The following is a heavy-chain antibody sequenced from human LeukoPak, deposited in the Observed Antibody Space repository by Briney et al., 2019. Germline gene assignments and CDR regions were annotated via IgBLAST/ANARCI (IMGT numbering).Heavy chain of an antibody. Sequence: SETLSLTCTVSGGSISGSSYYWGWIRQPPGKGLEWIGSIYYSGSTYYNPSLKSRVTISVDTPKNQFSLKLSSVTAADTAVYYCANGIAAAGVYYFDYWGQGTLVAVSS. J-gene: IGHJ4*02. V-gene: IGHV4-39*01. CDR1: GGSISGSSYY. D-gene: IGHD6-13*01. CDR3: ANGIAAAGVYYFDY. CDR2: IYYSGST.